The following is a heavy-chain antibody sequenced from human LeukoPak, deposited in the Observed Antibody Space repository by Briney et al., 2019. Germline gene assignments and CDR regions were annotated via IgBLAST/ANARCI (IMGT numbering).Heavy chain of an antibody. Sequence: ASVKVSCKASGGTFSSYAISWVRQAPGQGLEWMGWISAYNGNTNYAQKLQGRVTMTTDTSTSTAYMELRSLRSDDTAVYYCAREQQLVLGYYYGMDVWGQGTTVTVSS. D-gene: IGHD6-13*01. J-gene: IGHJ6*02. CDR1: GGTFSSYA. CDR2: ISAYNGNT. CDR3: AREQQLVLGYYYGMDV. V-gene: IGHV1-18*01.